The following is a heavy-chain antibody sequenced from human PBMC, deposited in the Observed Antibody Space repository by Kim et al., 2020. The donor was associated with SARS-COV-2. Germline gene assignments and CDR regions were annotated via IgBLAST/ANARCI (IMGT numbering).Heavy chain of an antibody. J-gene: IGHJ5*02. V-gene: IGHV1-58*01. D-gene: IGHD6-19*01. CDR3: AAEGYRSGWGWFDP. Sequence: AQKLQERVTITRDMSTSTAYMELSSLRSEDTAVYYCAAEGYRSGWGWFDPWGQGTLVTVSS.